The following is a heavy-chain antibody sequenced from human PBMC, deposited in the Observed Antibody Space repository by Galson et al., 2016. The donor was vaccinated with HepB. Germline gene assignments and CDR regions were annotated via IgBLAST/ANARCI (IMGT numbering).Heavy chain of an antibody. J-gene: IGHJ3*02. CDR2: IHPSGGST. CDR1: GYIFTSYH. CDR3: ARGRGYGGNRAFDI. V-gene: IGHV1-46*01. Sequence: SVKVSCKASGYIFTSYHMHWVRQAPGQGLEWMGIIHPSGGSTRYAQKFQGRVTMTRDTSTSTVYMELSSLRSDDTALYYCARGRGYGGNRAFDIWGQGTMVTVSS. D-gene: IGHD4-23*01.